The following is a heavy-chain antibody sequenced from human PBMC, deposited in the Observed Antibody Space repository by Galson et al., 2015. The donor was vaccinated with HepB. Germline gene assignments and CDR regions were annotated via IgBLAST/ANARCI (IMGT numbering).Heavy chain of an antibody. CDR3: ARALMRGVVVPAAFPPCYFDL. D-gene: IGHD2-2*01. V-gene: IGHV3-23*01. CDR1: GFIFRGYD. J-gene: IGHJ2*01. Sequence: SLRLSCAASGFIFRGYDMSWVRRAPGKGLEWVAGIRGGGVRTFYADSVKGRFTISRDNSENTLYLQMNSLRAEDTAVYHCARALMRGVVVPAAFPPCYFDLWGRGTLVSVSS. CDR2: IRGGGVRT.